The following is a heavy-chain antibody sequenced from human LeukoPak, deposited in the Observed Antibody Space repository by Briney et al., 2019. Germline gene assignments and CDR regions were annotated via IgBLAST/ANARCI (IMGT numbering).Heavy chain of an antibody. CDR1: GGTFSSYA. Sequence: GASVKVSCKASGGTFSSYAISWVRQAPGQGLEWMGGIIPIFGTANYAQKFQGRVTITADKSTSTAYMELSSLRSEDTAVYYCARAASLGDPNSKLRYFDWPPLDYWGQGTLVTVSS. J-gene: IGHJ4*02. D-gene: IGHD3-9*01. V-gene: IGHV1-69*06. CDR3: ARAASLGDPNSKLRYFDWPPLDY. CDR2: IIPIFGTA.